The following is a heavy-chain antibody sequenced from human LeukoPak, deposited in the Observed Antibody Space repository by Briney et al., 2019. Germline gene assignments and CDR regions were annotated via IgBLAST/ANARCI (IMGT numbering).Heavy chain of an antibody. D-gene: IGHD3-10*02. Sequence: GGSLRLSCAASGFTFSSYEMNWVRQAPGKGLEWVSYISSSGSSIYYADSVKGRFTISRDNPKNSLYLQMNSLRAEDTAVYYCAELGITMIGRVWGKGTTVTISS. CDR1: GFTFSSYE. V-gene: IGHV3-48*03. CDR3: AELGITMIGRV. CDR2: ISSSGSSI. J-gene: IGHJ6*04.